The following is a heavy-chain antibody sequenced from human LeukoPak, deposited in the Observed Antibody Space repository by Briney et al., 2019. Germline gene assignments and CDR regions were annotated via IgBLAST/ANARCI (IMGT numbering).Heavy chain of an antibody. Sequence: PSETLSLTCTVSGGSISNNNYYWGWIRQPPGKGLEWIGSVYYSGSTYYNPSLKSRITISVDTSKNQFSLNLSSVIATDTAVYYCARSTSLGYCSGGSRYRKHFDYWGLGTLVTVAS. D-gene: IGHD2-15*01. J-gene: IGHJ4*02. CDR2: VYYSGST. CDR1: GGSISNNNYY. CDR3: ARSTSLGYCSGGSRYRKHFDY. V-gene: IGHV4-39*01.